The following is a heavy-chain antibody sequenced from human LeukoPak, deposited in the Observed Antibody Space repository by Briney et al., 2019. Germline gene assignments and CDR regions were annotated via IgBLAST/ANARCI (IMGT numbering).Heavy chain of an antibody. CDR2: IKQDGSEK. J-gene: IGHJ6*02. CDR3: ARRSSWYQEDYYYYYGMDV. D-gene: IGHD6-13*01. Sequence: GSLRLSCAASGFTFSSYWMSWVRQAPGKGLEWVANIKQDGSEKYYVDSVKGRFTISRDNAKNSLYLQMNSLRAEDTAVYYCARRSSWYQEDYYYYYGMDVWGQGTTVTVSS. V-gene: IGHV3-7*01. CDR1: GFTFSSYW.